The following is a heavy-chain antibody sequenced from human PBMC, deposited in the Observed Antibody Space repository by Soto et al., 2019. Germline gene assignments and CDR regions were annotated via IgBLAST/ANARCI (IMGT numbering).Heavy chain of an antibody. V-gene: IGHV5-51*01. D-gene: IGHD1-20*01. J-gene: IGHJ6*02. CDR2: IYPGDSDT. CDR1: GYSFTTYW. Sequence: PGESLKISCKGSGYSFTTYWIGWVRQMPGKGLEWMGIIYPGDSDTRYSPSFQGQVTISADKSISTAYLQWSSLKASDTAMYYCARTFPGITGSYFYGMDVWGQGTTVTVSS. CDR3: ARTFPGITGSYFYGMDV.